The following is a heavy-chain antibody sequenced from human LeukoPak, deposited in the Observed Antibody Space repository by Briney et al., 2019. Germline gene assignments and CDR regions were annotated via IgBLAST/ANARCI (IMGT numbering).Heavy chain of an antibody. Sequence: SETLSLTCAVYGGSFSTYYWNWIRQPPGKGLEWIGEINHSGSTNYNPSLKSRVTISVDTSKNQFSLKLSSVTAADTAVYYCARGGFYCGGDCYVDYWGQGTLVIVSS. V-gene: IGHV4-34*01. CDR2: INHSGST. CDR3: ARGGFYCGGDCYVDY. CDR1: GGSFSTYY. J-gene: IGHJ4*02. D-gene: IGHD2-21*02.